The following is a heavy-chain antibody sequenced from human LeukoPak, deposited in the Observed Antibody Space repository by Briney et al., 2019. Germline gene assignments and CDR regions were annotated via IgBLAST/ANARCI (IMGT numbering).Heavy chain of an antibody. D-gene: IGHD1-26*01. CDR2: ISPDGTEK. Sequence: GGSLRLSCAASEFTFFTYWMTWVRQAPGKGLEWVANISPDGTEKYYVDSVKGRFTISRDNAKNSLYLQMNSLRAEDTAVYYCARATWDPNYYYYMDVWGKGTTVTISS. J-gene: IGHJ6*03. CDR3: ARATWDPNYYYYMDV. V-gene: IGHV3-7*01. CDR1: EFTFFTYW.